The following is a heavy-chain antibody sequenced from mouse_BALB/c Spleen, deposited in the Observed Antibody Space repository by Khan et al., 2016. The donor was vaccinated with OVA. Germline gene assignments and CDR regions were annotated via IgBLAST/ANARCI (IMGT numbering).Heavy chain of an antibody. CDR1: GYTFTNYV. J-gene: IGHJ2*01. V-gene: IGHV1S136*01. CDR3: ARGNWQSYYFDN. Sequence: VQLKQSGPEPVKPGASVKMSCKASGYTFTNYVLHWVKQKPGQGLEWIGYINPYNGGTKYNEKFKGKATLASDKSSITANMELSSLTSEDSAVYYCARGNWQSYYFDNWGQGTTLTLPS. D-gene: IGHD4-1*01. CDR2: INPYNGGT.